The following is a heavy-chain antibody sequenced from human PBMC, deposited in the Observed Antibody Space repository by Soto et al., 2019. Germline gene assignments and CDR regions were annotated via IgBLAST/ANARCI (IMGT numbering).Heavy chain of an antibody. Sequence: GSLRLSCVASGFTLSDYYVDWVRQAPGKGLEWVGRTRDKPNSYTTEYAASVEGRFTISRDDSKNSLYLQLNSLNTEDTAVYYCGRGGYRHYSAYYYYALDVWGQGTTVTVS. D-gene: IGHD4-4*01. CDR3: GRGGYRHYSAYYYYALDV. V-gene: IGHV3-72*01. J-gene: IGHJ6*02. CDR1: GFTLSDYY. CDR2: TRDKPNSYTT.